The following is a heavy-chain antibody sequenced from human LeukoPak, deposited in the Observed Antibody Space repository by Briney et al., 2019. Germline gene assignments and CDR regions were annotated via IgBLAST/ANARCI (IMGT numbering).Heavy chain of an antibody. Sequence: ASVKVSCTASGYTFTSYAMNWVRQAPGQGLEWLGLINTNTGNPTYVQGFTGRFVFSLDIPVRTAYLQISSLKAKATAVYYCSRFGRQQLVHSFDPWGQGTLVTVSS. V-gene: IGHV7-4-1*02. CDR1: GYTFTSYA. J-gene: IGHJ5*02. CDR3: SRFGRQQLVHSFDP. D-gene: IGHD6-13*01. CDR2: INTNTGNP.